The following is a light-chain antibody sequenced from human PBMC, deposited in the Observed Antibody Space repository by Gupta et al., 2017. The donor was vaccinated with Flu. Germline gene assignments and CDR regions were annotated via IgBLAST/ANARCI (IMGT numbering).Light chain of an antibody. J-gene: IGKJ2*01. V-gene: IGKV2-28*01. CDR1: QSLLHSNGQNY. Sequence: IVMTQSPLSLPVTPGEPASISCRSSQSLLHSNGQNYLDWYLQKPGQSPQLLIFLGSNRASGVPDRSSGSGSGTDFTLKISRVEAEDVGVYYCMQNLQTPYIFGQGTKLDIK. CDR3: MQNLQTPYI. CDR2: LGS.